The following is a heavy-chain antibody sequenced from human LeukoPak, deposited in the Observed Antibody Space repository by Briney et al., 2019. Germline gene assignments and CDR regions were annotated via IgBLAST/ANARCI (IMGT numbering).Heavy chain of an antibody. V-gene: IGHV3-30*02. CDR1: GFTFSSYG. J-gene: IGHJ4*02. Sequence: PGGSLRLSCAASGFTFSSYGMHWVRQAPGKGLEWVAFIRYDGSNKYYADSVMGRFTISRDNSKNTLYLQMNSLRAEDTAVYYCAKGGGYSYGYFFDYWGQGTLVTVSS. CDR2: IRYDGSNK. CDR3: AKGGGYSYGYFFDY. D-gene: IGHD5-18*01.